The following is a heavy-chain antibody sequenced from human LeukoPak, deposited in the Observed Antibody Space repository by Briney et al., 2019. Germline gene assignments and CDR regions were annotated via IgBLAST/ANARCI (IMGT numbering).Heavy chain of an antibody. CDR1: GLTFSTDT. CDR2: IRGYGGSI. J-gene: IGHJ4*02. V-gene: IGHV3-23*01. D-gene: IGHD2/OR15-2a*01. CDR3: AKGGIEVTAPDC. Sequence: GGSLRLSCVASGLTFSTDTMSWVRQAPGKGLEWVSRIRGYGGSIGYADSVKGRFTISRDNSKNTLYLQMSSLRVEDTAVYYCAKGGIEVTAPDCWGQGTLSPSPQ.